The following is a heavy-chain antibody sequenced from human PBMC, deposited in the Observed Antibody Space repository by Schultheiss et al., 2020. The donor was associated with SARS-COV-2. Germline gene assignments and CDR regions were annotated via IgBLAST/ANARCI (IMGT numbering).Heavy chain of an antibody. V-gene: IGHV4-39*01. J-gene: IGHJ4*02. Sequence: SETLSLTCTVSGGSVSSGSYYWSWIRQPPGKGLEWIGSIYYSGSTYYNPSLKSRVTISVDTSKNQFSLKLSSVTAADTAVYYCARRFLGHFDYWGQGTLVTVSS. D-gene: IGHD3-3*01. CDR3: ARRFLGHFDY. CDR1: GGSVSSGSYY. CDR2: IYYSGST.